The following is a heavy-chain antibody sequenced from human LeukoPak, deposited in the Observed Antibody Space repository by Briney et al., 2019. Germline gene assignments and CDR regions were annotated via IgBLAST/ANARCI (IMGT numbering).Heavy chain of an antibody. V-gene: IGHV1-2*02. CDR1: GYTFTGYY. CDR3: ARVFLRDGYNWGFDY. D-gene: IGHD5-24*01. CDR2: INPNSGGT. Sequence: ASVKVSCKASGYTFTGYYMHWVRQAPGQGLEWMGWINPNSGGTNYAQKFQGRVTMTRDTSISTVYMELSRLRSDDTAVYYCARVFLRDGYNWGFDYGGQGTLVTVSS. J-gene: IGHJ4*02.